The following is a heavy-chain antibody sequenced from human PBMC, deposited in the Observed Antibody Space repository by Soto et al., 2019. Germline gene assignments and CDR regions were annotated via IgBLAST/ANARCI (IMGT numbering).Heavy chain of an antibody. D-gene: IGHD6-19*01. CDR1: GFTLSSYG. CDR3: AKDRGHLAVAAITGGGDFDK. CDR2: ISYNGNNQ. V-gene: IGHV3-30*18. Sequence: QVQLVESGGGVVQPGTSLRLSCAASGFTLSSYGMHWVRQAPGKGLEWVAVISYNGNNQYSADSVRGRFTISRDNSKSTLYLQMNRLRAEDTAVYYCAKDRGHLAVAAITGGGDFDKWGQGTVVTVSS. J-gene: IGHJ3*02.